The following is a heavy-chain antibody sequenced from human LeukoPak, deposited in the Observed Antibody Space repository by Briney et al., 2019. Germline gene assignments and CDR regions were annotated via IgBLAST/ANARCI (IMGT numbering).Heavy chain of an antibody. CDR3: ATQYSGSYPDY. Sequence: GESLKISCKGSGYSFTSYWIAWVRQMPGKGLEWMGIIYPGDSDARYSPSFQGQVTISADKSNSTAYLQWSSLKASDTAMYYCATQYSGSYPDYWGQGTLVTVSS. CDR2: IYPGDSDA. CDR1: GYSFTSYW. V-gene: IGHV5-51*01. J-gene: IGHJ4*02. D-gene: IGHD1-26*01.